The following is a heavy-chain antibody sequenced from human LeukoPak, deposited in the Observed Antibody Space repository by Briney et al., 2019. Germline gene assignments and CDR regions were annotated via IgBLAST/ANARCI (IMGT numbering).Heavy chain of an antibody. CDR1: GFSFSNSP. CDR2: VRDRANSYAT. D-gene: IGHD3-9*01. V-gene: IGHV3-73*01. Sequence: GGSLRLSCAASGFSFSNSPMHWVRQASGKGLEWVGRVRDRANSYATGYAASVEGRFTISRDDSENTAYLQMNSLIIEDTVVYYCTRQRPQTGTFDYWGQGVLVTVSS. CDR3: TRQRPQTGTFDY. J-gene: IGHJ4*02.